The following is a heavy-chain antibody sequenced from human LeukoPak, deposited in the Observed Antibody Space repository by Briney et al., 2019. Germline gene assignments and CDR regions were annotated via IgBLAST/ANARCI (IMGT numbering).Heavy chain of an antibody. V-gene: IGHV4-39*07. CDR2: INHSGST. Sequence: SETLSLTCTVSGGSVSSGSYYWSWIRQPPGKGLEWIGEINHSGSTNYNPSLKSRVTISVDTSKNQFSLKLSSVTAADTAVYYCARGRGLGLRGESKIPYWGQGTLVTVSS. D-gene: IGHD3-10*01. CDR3: ARGRGLGLRGESKIPY. CDR1: GGSVSSGSYY. J-gene: IGHJ4*02.